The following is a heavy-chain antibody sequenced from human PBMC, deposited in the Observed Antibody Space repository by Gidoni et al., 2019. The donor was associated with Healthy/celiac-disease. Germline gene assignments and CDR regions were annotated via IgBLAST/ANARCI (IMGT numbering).Heavy chain of an antibody. D-gene: IGHD6-19*01. CDR3: ARGGYSSGWSPFDY. CDR1: GFTFRDPY. Sequence: EVQLVESGGGLVQPGGSLRLSCAASGFTFRDPYMDWVRQAPGKGLEWVGRTRNKANSYTTEYAASVKGRFTISRDDSKNSLYLQMNSLKTEDTAVYYCARGGYSSGWSPFDYWGQGTLVTVSS. CDR2: TRNKANSYTT. J-gene: IGHJ4*02. V-gene: IGHV3-72*01.